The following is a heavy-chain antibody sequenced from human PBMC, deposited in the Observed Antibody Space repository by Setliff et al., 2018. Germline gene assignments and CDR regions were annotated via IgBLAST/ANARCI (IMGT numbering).Heavy chain of an antibody. CDR1: GYTFTNYA. V-gene: IGHV1-3*01. CDR3: ARDTYIGDFWSGYYIQGRFDP. D-gene: IGHD3-3*01. Sequence: ASVKVSCKASGYTFTNYAIHWVRQAPGQRLEWMGWINAGYGNTKYSQKFQGRVTITRDTSASTAYMELSSLRSEDTAVYYCARDTYIGDFWSGYYIQGRFDPWGQGTLVTVSS. J-gene: IGHJ5*02. CDR2: INAGYGNT.